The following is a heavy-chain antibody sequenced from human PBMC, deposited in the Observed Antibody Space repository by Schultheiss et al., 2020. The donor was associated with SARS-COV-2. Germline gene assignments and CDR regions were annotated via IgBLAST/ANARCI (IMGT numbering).Heavy chain of an antibody. Sequence: SETLSLTCAVYGGSFSGYYWSWIRQPPGKGLEWIGEINHSGSTNYNPSLKSRVTISVDTSKNQFSLKLSSVTAADTAVYYCARGYGSGSYTVFDPWGQGTLVTVSS. CDR3: ARGYGSGSYTVFDP. CDR1: GGSFSGYY. CDR2: INHSGST. D-gene: IGHD3-10*01. J-gene: IGHJ5*02. V-gene: IGHV4-34*01.